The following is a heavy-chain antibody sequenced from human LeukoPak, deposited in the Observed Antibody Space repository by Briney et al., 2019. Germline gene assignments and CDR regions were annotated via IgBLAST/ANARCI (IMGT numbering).Heavy chain of an antibody. V-gene: IGHV3-21*01. CDR2: ISSSSSYI. Sequence: GGSLRLSCAASGFTFSSYAMSWVRQAPGKGLEWVSSISSSSSYIYYADSVKGRFTISRDNAKNSLYLQMNSLRAEDTAVYYCASLGMTTVTDFDYWGQGTLVTVSS. CDR3: ASLGMTTVTDFDY. J-gene: IGHJ4*02. D-gene: IGHD4-11*01. CDR1: GFTFSSYA.